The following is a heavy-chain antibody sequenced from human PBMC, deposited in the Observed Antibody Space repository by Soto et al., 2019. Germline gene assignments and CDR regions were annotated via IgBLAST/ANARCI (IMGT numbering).Heavy chain of an antibody. D-gene: IGHD7-27*01. J-gene: IGHJ4*02. CDR2: IDPTSTEI. CDR3: ARDYLTGDPREPFDS. CDR1: GFNFGAFS. Sequence: EVQLVESGGGLVKPGESLRLSCTASGFNFGAFSLSWVRQAPGKGLEWVSSIDPTSTEIHYADSVEGRFSVYRDSTKNSLYLQMISLRFEDTGVYYCARDYLTGDPREPFDSWGQGTLVTVSS. V-gene: IGHV3-21*01.